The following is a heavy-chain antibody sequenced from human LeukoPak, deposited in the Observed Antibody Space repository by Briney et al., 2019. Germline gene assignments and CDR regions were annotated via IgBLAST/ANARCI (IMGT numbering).Heavy chain of an antibody. CDR1: GGSISSYY. CDR3: ARGGIAAAGHPFDY. Sequence: MPSETLSLTCTVSGGSISSYYWSWIRQPSGKGLEWIGYIYYSGSTNYNPSLKSRVTISVDTSKNQFSLKLSSVTAADTAVYYCARGGIAAAGHPFDYWGQGTLVTVSS. V-gene: IGHV4-59*01. J-gene: IGHJ4*02. CDR2: IYYSGST. D-gene: IGHD6-13*01.